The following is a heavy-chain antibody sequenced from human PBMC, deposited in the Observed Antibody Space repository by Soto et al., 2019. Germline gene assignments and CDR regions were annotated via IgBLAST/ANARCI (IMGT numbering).Heavy chain of an antibody. CDR2: ISGYNGQT. V-gene: IGHV1-18*01. CDR1: GYTFSAYG. D-gene: IGHD5-18*01. CDR3: ARDGRKQLWVEGLNAMDV. Sequence: QIQLVQSGPEVTKPGASVKVSCQGTGYTFSAYGVSWVRQAPGQGLEWMGWISGYNGQTNYAQKFRGRVTFTTDTSTSTAYMEVRSLRSDDTAVYYCARDGRKQLWVEGLNAMDVWGQGTTVTFSS. J-gene: IGHJ6*02.